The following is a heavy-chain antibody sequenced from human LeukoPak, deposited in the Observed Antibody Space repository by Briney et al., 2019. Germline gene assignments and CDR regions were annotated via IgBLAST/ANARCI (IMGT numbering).Heavy chain of an antibody. J-gene: IGHJ4*02. Sequence: PGGSLRLSCAASGFSFSSHWMTWVRQAPGKGLEWVANIKPVGSKTTYVESVKGRFTISRDNAKNSLFLQMISLRVEDTAVYYCASQPAVIDLDLWGQGILVTVSS. CDR2: IKPVGSKT. CDR3: ASQPAVIDLDL. D-gene: IGHD2-21*01. V-gene: IGHV3-7*01. CDR1: GFSFSSHW.